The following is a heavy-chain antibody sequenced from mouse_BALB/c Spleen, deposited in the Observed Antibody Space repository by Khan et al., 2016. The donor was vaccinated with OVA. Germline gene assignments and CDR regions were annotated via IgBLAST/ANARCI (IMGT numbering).Heavy chain of an antibody. J-gene: IGHJ3*01. CDR2: ISPGSGDT. CDR1: GYTFTDYY. CDR3: ARRNYFGYTLAY. Sequence: QVQLQQSGAELARPGASVKLSCKASGYTFTDYYINWVKQRTGQGLEWIGEISPGSGDTYYNERFKGQATLTADKSSSTAYMQLSSLTSEASAVYCCARRNYFGYTLAYWGQGTLVTVSA. D-gene: IGHD1-2*01. V-gene: IGHV1-77*01.